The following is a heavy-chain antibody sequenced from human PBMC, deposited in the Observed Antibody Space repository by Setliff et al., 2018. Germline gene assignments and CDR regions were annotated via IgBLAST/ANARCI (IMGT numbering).Heavy chain of an antibody. Sequence: GESLKISCVVSGLTFSSYWLHWVRQAPGKGLVWVSRINNDGSSINYADSVKGRFTISRDNAKNTLYLQMNSLRVEDTDVYYCAAGELSNGHKIDYWGQGTLVTVSS. V-gene: IGHV3-74*01. CDR1: GLTFSSYW. J-gene: IGHJ4*02. D-gene: IGHD6-19*01. CDR2: INNDGSSI. CDR3: AAGELSNGHKIDY.